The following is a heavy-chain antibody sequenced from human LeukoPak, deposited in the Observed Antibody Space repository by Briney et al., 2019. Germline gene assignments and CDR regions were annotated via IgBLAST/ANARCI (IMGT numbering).Heavy chain of an antibody. Sequence: SETLSLTCTVSGGSISSSSYYWGWIRQPPGKGLEWIGSIYYSGSTYYNPSLKSRVTISVDTSKNQFSLKLSSVTAADTAVYYCARPHSPTYYYDSSGYYWAFWGQGTLVTVSS. D-gene: IGHD3-22*01. V-gene: IGHV4-39*01. CDR3: ARPHSPTYYYDSSGYYWAF. J-gene: IGHJ4*02. CDR1: GGSISSSSYY. CDR2: IYYSGST.